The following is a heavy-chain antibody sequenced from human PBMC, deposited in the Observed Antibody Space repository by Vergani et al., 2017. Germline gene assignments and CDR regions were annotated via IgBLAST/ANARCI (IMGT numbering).Heavy chain of an antibody. J-gene: IGHJ4*02. CDR3: AKSKPSSSWPRVVDY. CDR1: GFIFSDHY. CDR2: IRNKANDYTT. V-gene: IGHV3-72*01. Sequence: EVQVVESGGGLVQPGGSLRLSCAASGFIFSDHYMDWVRQAPGKGLEWVGRIRNKANDYTTQYAASVIGRFTISRDDSKSYLYLQMNSLRAEDTAVYYCAKSKPSSSWPRVVDYWGQGTLVTVSS. D-gene: IGHD6-13*01.